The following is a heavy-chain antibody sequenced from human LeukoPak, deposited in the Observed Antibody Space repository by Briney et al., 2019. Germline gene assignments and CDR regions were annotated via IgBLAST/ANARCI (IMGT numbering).Heavy chain of an antibody. CDR2: ISGSGGST. CDR1: GFTFSSYA. V-gene: IGHV3-23*01. J-gene: IGHJ4*02. Sequence: GGSLRLSCAASGFTFSSYAMSWVRQAPGKGLEWVSAISGSGGSTYYADSVKGRFTISRDNSKNTLYLQMSSLRAEDTAVYYCAKDALMVRGVIFYFDYWGQGTLVTVSS. D-gene: IGHD3-10*01. CDR3: AKDALMVRGVIFYFDY.